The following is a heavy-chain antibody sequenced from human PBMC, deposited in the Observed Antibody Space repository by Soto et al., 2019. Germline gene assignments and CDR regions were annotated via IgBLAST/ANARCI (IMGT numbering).Heavy chain of an antibody. V-gene: IGHV4-39*01. CDR2: IYYSGST. Sequence: SETLSLTCTVSGGSISSNYYYWGWIRQPPGKGLEWIGSIYYSGSTYYNPSLKSRVTISVDTSKNQFSLKLSSVTAADTAVYYCARHPVYGGNSDWFDPWGQGTLVTVSS. D-gene: IGHD4-17*01. J-gene: IGHJ5*02. CDR3: ARHPVYGGNSDWFDP. CDR1: GGSISSNYYY.